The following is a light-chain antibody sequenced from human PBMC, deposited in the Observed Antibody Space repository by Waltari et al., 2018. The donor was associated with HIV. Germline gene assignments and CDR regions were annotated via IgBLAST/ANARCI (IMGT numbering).Light chain of an antibody. CDR3: ATRDGSLKV. CDR2: RNN. CDR1: SPNTGSHY. Sequence: QSVLTQPPSASGTPGQGVTISCVGASPNTGSHYGYGYQQLPGTAPKVLIYRNNQRPSGVPDRFSGSKSGASASLTISGLRSADEAVYFCATRDGSLKVFGGGTKLTVL. V-gene: IGLV1-47*01. J-gene: IGLJ3*02.